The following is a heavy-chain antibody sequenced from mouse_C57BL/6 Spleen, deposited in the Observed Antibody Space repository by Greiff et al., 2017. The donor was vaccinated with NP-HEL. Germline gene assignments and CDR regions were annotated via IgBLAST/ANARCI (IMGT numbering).Heavy chain of an antibody. V-gene: IGHV5-6*01. CDR3: ARHDGNYGYAMDY. J-gene: IGHJ4*01. CDR1: GFTFSSYG. CDR2: ISSGGSYT. D-gene: IGHD2-1*01. Sequence: EVKVVESGGDLVKPGGSLKLSCAASGFTFSSYGMSWVRQTPDKRLEWVATISSGGSYTYYPDSVKGRFTISRDNAKNTLYLQMSSLKSEDTAMYYCARHDGNYGYAMDYWGQGTSVTVSS.